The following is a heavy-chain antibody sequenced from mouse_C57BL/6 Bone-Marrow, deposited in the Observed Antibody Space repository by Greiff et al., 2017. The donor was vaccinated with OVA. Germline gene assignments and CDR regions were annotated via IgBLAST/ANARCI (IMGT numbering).Heavy chain of an antibody. CDR3: ARGYDYDANYFDY. V-gene: IGHV1-54*01. D-gene: IGHD2-4*01. CDR2: INPGSGGT. Sequence: QVQLQQSGAELVRPGTSVKVSCKASGYAFTNYLIEWVKQRPGQGLEWIGVINPGSGGTNYNEKFKGKATLTADKSSSTAYMQLSSLTSEDSAVYFCARGYDYDANYFDYWGQGTTLTVSS. CDR1: GYAFTNYL. J-gene: IGHJ2*01.